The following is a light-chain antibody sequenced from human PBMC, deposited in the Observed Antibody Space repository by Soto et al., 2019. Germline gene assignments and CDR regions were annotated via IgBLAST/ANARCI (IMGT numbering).Light chain of an antibody. V-gene: IGKV1-5*01. J-gene: IGKJ4*01. CDR3: QQYNSYSPLT. CDR2: DAS. CDR1: QSISSW. Sequence: DIQMTQSPSTLSASVGDRVTITCRASQSISSWLAWYQQKPGKAPKLLIYDASSLESGVPSRFSGSGSGTEFTLTISSLQPDDFATYYCQQYNSYSPLTFGGGTKVYIK.